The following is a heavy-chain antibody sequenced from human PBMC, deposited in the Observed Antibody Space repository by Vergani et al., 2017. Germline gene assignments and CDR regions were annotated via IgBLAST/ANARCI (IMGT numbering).Heavy chain of an antibody. CDR1: GGSFSGYY. D-gene: IGHD1-26*01. J-gene: IGHJ4*02. V-gene: IGHV4-34*11. CDR3: ARYTGVGATHDYFDY. Sequence: QVQLQQWGAGLLKPSETLSLTCAVYGGSFSGYYWSWIRQPPGKGLEWIGYIYYSGSTNYNPSLKSRVTISVDTSKNQFSLKLSSVTAADTAVYYCARYTGVGATHDYFDYWGQGTLVTVSS. CDR2: IYYSGST.